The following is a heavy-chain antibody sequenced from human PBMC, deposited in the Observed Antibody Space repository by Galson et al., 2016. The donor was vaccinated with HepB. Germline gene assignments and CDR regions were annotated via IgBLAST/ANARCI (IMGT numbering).Heavy chain of an antibody. CDR2: IYYSGST. CDR3: ARGSAFGGVDN. V-gene: IGHV4-30-4*01. D-gene: IGHD3-16*01. Sequence: LSLTCTVSGGSICSGDYYWSWIRQPPGKGLEWIGYIYYSGSTYHSPSLKSRVTISVDTSKNQFSLKLNSMTAADTAVYYCARGSAFGGVDNWGQGTLVTVSS. J-gene: IGHJ4*02. CDR1: GGSICSGDYY.